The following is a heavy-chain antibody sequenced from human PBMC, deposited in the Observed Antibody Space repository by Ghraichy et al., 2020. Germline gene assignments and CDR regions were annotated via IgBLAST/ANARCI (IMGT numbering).Heavy chain of an antibody. V-gene: IGHV1-2*04. Sequence: ASVKVSCKASGYTFTGYYMHWVRQAPGQGLEWMGWINPNSGGTNYAQKFQGWVTMTRDTSISTAYMELSRLRSDDTAVYYCARSIAAAGYVDYYYGMDVWGQGTTVTVSS. D-gene: IGHD6-25*01. CDR3: ARSIAAAGYVDYYYGMDV. J-gene: IGHJ6*02. CDR2: INPNSGGT. CDR1: GYTFTGYY.